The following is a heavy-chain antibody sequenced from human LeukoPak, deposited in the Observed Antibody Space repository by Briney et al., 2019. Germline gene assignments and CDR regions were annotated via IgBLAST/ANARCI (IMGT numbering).Heavy chain of an antibody. J-gene: IGHJ4*02. CDR2: ISSRCDST. D-gene: IGHD6-19*01. CDR1: GFTFSNYA. Sequence: GGSLILSCAASGFTFSNYAMSWVRQAAGRGLEWGSTISSRCDSTHDADSVKGRFTISRDNSKNSLYLQMNSLRAEDTAVYYCAKGPRPDITVAHTLEKWGQGTLVTVSS. CDR3: AKGPRPDITVAHTLEK. V-gene: IGHV3-23*01.